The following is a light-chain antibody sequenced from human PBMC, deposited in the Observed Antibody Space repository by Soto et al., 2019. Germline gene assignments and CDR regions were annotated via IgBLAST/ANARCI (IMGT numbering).Light chain of an antibody. CDR2: LNIDGSH. Sequence: QLVLTQSPSASASLGASVKLTCTLSSGHSSYAIAWHQQQPEQGPRFLMKLNIDGSHIKGDGIPDRFSGSSSGAERYLTISSRQSEDEAEYYCQTWGTGVVFGGGTKLTVL. CDR1: SGHSSYA. V-gene: IGLV4-69*01. J-gene: IGLJ3*02. CDR3: QTWGTGVV.